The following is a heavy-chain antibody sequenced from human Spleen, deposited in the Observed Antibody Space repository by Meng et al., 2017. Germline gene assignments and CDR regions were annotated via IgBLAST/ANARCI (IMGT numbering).Heavy chain of an antibody. V-gene: IGHV1-69*13. CDR2: INAVFGTT. CDR1: GYTFTGYY. D-gene: IGHD2-2*01. J-gene: IGHJ4*02. Sequence: SVKVSCKASGYTFTGYYLHWVRQAPGQGLEWMGGINAVFGTTNYAQKFQDKVTITSDESTSTVYMELNRLTSEDTAVYFCARKAGNCISTTCYSLDYWGQGTLVTVSS. CDR3: ARKAGNCISTTCYSLDY.